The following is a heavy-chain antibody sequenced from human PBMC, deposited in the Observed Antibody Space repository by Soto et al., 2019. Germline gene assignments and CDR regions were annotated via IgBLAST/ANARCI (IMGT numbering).Heavy chain of an antibody. J-gene: IGHJ4*02. V-gene: IGHV4-34*01. CDR2: INHSGST. CDR1: GGSFSDYY. CDR3: ARDKITGLFDY. D-gene: IGHD1-20*01. Sequence: QVQLQQWGAGLLKPSETLSLTCAVYGGSFSDYYWTWIRQPPGTGLEWIGEINHSGSTNYNPSLKSRVTISVDTSKHQFSLKLTSVTAADTAVYYCARDKITGLFDYWGQGTLVTVSS.